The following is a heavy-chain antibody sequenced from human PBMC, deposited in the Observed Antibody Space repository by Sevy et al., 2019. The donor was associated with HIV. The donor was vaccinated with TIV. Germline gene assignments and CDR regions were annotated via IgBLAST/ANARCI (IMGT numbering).Heavy chain of an antibody. CDR1: GGSISSYY. CDR2: IYYSGST. Sequence: SETLSLTCTVSGGSISSYYWSWIRQPPGKGLEWIGYIYYSGSTNYNPSLKSRVTISEDTSKNQFSLKLSSVTAADTAVYYCARGGYSYGRGFDYWGQGTLVTVSS. D-gene: IGHD5-18*01. V-gene: IGHV4-59*01. J-gene: IGHJ4*02. CDR3: ARGGYSYGRGFDY.